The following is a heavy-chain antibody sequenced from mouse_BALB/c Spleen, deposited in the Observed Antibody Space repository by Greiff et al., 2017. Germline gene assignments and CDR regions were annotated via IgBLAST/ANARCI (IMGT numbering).Heavy chain of an antibody. J-gene: IGHJ3*01. V-gene: IGHV1-7*01. D-gene: IGHD3-3*01. CDR2: INPSTGYT. Sequence: VQLQQSGAELAKPGASVKMSCKASGYTFTSYWMHWVKQRPGQGLEWIGYINPSTGYTEYNQKFKDKATLTADKSSSTAYMQLSSLTSEDSAVYYCASLPRAWFAYWGQGTLVTVSA. CDR1: GYTFTSYW. CDR3: ASLPRAWFAY.